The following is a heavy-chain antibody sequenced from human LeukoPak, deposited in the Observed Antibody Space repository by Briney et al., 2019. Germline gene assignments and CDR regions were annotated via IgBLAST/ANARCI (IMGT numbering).Heavy chain of an antibody. CDR3: ARDQGLRSYFDY. J-gene: IGHJ4*02. Sequence: SVKVSCKASGGTFSNYAISWVRQAPGQGLEWMGGIIPIFGTANYAQKFQGRVTITADESTSTAYMELCSLRSEDTAVYYCARDQGLRSYFDYWGQGTLVTVSS. V-gene: IGHV1-69*13. D-gene: IGHD6-25*01. CDR1: GGTFSNYA. CDR2: IIPIFGTA.